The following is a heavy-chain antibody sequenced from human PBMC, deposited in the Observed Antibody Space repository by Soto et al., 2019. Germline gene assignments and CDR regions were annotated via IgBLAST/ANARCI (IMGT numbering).Heavy chain of an antibody. J-gene: IGHJ4*02. CDR1: GGTFSSYA. CDR2: IIPIFGTA. D-gene: IGHD5-18*01. V-gene: IGHV1-69*13. Sequence: SVKVSCKASGGTFSSYAISWVRQAPGQGLEWMGGIIPIFGTANYAQKFQGRVTITADESTSTAYMELSSLRSEDTAVYYRAREAFVDTAMALFDYWGQGTLVTVSS. CDR3: AREAFVDTAMALFDY.